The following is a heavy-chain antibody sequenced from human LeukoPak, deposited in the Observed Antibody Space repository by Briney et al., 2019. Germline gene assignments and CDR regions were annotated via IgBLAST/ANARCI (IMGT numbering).Heavy chain of an antibody. CDR1: GFTFSSYS. V-gene: IGHV3-21*01. J-gene: IGHJ3*02. Sequence: PGGSLRLSCAASGFTFSSYSMNWVRQAPGKGLEWDSSISGSSSYIYYADSVKGRFTISRDNAKNSLYLQMNSLRAEDTAVYYCARPRLARLDAFDIWGQGTMVTVSS. CDR2: ISGSSSYI. CDR3: ARPRLARLDAFDI. D-gene: IGHD6-6*01.